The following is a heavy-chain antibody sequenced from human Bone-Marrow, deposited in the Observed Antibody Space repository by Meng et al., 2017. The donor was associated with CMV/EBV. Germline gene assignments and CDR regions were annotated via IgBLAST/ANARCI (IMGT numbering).Heavy chain of an antibody. D-gene: IGHD6-19*01. CDR3: ASQWLDSWFAP. J-gene: IGHJ5*02. CDR1: GFSLSTSGVG. V-gene: IGHV2-5*01. Sequence: SGPTLVKPTQTLTLTCTFSGFSLSTSGVGVGWIRQPPGKALEWLALIYWNDDKRYSPSLKSRPTITKDTSKNQVVLTMTNMDPVDTATYYCASQWLDSWFAPWGQGTLVTISS. CDR2: IYWNDDK.